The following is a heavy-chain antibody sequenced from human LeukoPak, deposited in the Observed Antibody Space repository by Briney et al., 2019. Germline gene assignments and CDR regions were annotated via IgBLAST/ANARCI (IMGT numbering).Heavy chain of an antibody. CDR3: ASRPTYYYDSSGDAFDI. V-gene: IGHV4-31*03. J-gene: IGHJ3*02. D-gene: IGHD3-22*01. CDR2: IYHSGST. Sequence: KTSQTLSLTCTVSGGSISSGGYYWSWIRQHPGKGLEWIGYIYHSGSTYYNPSLKSRVTISVDTSKNQFSLKLSSVTAADTAVYYCASRPTYYYDSSGDAFDIWGQGTMVTVSS. CDR1: GGSISSGGYY.